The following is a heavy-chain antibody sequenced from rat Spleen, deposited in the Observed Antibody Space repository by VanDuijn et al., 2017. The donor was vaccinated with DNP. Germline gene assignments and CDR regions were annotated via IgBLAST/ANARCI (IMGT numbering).Heavy chain of an antibody. CDR3: ARLTGTSDFDY. CDR2: ISYDGDTT. V-gene: IGHV5-17*01. Sequence: EVQLVESGGTLVQPGRSLKLSCVASGFIFSDYGMAWVRQAPKKGLEWVATISYDGDTTYYRDSMKGRFTISRENAKRTLYLQMDSLRSEDTATYYCARLTGTSDFDYWGQGVMVTVSS. CDR1: GFIFSDYG. J-gene: IGHJ2*01. D-gene: IGHD4-1*01.